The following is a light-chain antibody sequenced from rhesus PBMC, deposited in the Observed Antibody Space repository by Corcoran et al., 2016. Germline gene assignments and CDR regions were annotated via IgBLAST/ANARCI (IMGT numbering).Light chain of an antibody. V-gene: IGLV2-32*02. CDR2: EVS. Sequence: QAALTQPRSVSGSPGQSVTVSCTGANSDIGGYNYVSWYQQHPGTAPRLMFYEVSKRPSGVSHRFTGSKSGNTATLTISGRQAEGEADYYCCSYAGSNTFGFGSGTKLTVL. CDR1: NSDIGGYNY. CDR3: CSYAGSNTFG. J-gene: IGLJ6*01.